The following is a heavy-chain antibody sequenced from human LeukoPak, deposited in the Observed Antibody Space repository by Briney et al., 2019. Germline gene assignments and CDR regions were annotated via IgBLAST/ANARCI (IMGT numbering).Heavy chain of an antibody. J-gene: IGHJ4*02. D-gene: IGHD3-9*01. V-gene: IGHV3-9*01. CDR2: ISWNSGSI. CDR1: GFTFDDYA. Sequence: GRSLRLSCAASGFTFDDYAMHWVRQAPGKGLEWVSGISWNSGSIGYADSVKGRFTISRDNAKNSLYLQMNSLRAEDTALYYCAKGIWGYYDILTGFDYWGQGTLVTVSS. CDR3: AKGIWGYYDILTGFDY.